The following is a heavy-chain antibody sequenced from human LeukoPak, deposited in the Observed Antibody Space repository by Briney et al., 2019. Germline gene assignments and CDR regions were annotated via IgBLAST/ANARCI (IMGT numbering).Heavy chain of an antibody. CDR2: IPHDGSNK. Sequence: GGSLRLSCAASGFTFSIYAMHWVRQAPGKGLEWVAVIPHDGSNKYYAPSVKGRFTISRDNANATLYLHMNSLTSDDTAVFYCARDLLWGEAAIYYYYGLDVWGRGTTVTVSS. CDR3: ARDLLWGEAAIYYYYGLDV. D-gene: IGHD2-15*01. V-gene: IGHV3-30*04. J-gene: IGHJ6*02. CDR1: GFTFSIYA.